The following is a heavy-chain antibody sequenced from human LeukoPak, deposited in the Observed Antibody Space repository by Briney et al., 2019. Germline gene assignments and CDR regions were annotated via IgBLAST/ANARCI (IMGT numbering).Heavy chain of an antibody. D-gene: IGHD3-10*01. CDR1: GGSISSGSYY. CDR3: ARDNYGSGSYYYYYYYYMDV. Sequence: SETLSLTCTVSGGSISSGSYYWSWIRQPAGKGLEWIGRIYTSGSTNYNPSLKSRVTISVDTSKNQFSLKLSSVTAADTAVYYCARDNYGSGSYYYYYYYYMDVWGKGTTVTVSS. J-gene: IGHJ6*03. V-gene: IGHV4-61*02. CDR2: IYTSGST.